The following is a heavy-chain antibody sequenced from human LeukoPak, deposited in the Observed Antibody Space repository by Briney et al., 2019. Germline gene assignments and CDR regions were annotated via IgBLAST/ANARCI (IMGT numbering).Heavy chain of an antibody. CDR1: GFTLSSYW. CDR3: ARATYYYDSSGYRAVYYFDY. V-gene: IGHV3-74*01. Sequence: PGGSLRLSCAASGFTLSSYWMHWVRQAPGKGLVWVSRISPDGTSTYYADSMKGRFTISRDNAKNTLYLQMNSLRVEDTAVYYCARATYYYDSSGYRAVYYFDYWGQGTLVTVSS. D-gene: IGHD3-22*01. CDR2: ISPDGTST. J-gene: IGHJ4*02.